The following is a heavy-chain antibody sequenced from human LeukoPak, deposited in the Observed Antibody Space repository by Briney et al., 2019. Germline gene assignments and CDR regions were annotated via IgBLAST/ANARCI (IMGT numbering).Heavy chain of an antibody. CDR1: GFTFSYAW. V-gene: IGHV3-7*05. Sequence: PGGSLRLSCAASGFTFSYAWMSWVRQAPGKGLEWVANIDQSESEKWYVDSVKGRFSISRDNVKNSLFLQMNSLKAEDTAVYYCVRVDWGSGDYWGQGTLVTVSS. CDR2: IDQSESEK. J-gene: IGHJ4*02. CDR3: VRVDWGSGDY. D-gene: IGHD3-9*01.